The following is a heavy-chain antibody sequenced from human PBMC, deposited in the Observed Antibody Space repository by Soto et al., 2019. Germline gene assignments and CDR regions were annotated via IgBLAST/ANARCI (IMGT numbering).Heavy chain of an antibody. V-gene: IGHV3-7*01. CDR1: GFTFSSYW. J-gene: IGHJ6*02. CDR2: IKQDGSEK. CDR3: ARDSSGYSYGYHYYYYGMDV. D-gene: IGHD5-18*01. Sequence: EVQLVESGGGLVQPGGSLRLSCAASGFTFSSYWMSWVRQAPGKGLEWVANIKQDGSEKYYVDSVKGRFTISRDNAKNSLYLQKNSLRAEDTAVYYCARDSSGYSYGYHYYYYGMDVWGQGTTVTVSS.